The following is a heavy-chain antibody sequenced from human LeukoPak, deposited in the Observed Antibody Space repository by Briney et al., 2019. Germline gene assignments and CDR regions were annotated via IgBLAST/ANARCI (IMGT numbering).Heavy chain of an antibody. Sequence: GGSLRLSCAASGFPFSTYVMSWVRQAPGKGLEWVSTITASGDATYYADSVKGRFTISRDNSKNTLYLQMDSLRAEDAAIYYCATDEAYCSGGSCYSFTYWGQGTLVTVSS. D-gene: IGHD2-15*01. J-gene: IGHJ4*02. CDR2: ITASGDAT. V-gene: IGHV3-23*01. CDR3: ATDEAYCSGGSCYSFTY. CDR1: GFPFSTYV.